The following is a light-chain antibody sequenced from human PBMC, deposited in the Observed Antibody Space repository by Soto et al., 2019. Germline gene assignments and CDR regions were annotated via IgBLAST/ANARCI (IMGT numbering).Light chain of an antibody. V-gene: IGLV2-23*01. CDR2: EGS. CDR3: SSYAGDNIFL. CDR1: SSDVGSYNL. J-gene: IGLJ1*01. Sequence: QSVLTQPASVSGSPGQSITISCTGTSSDVGSYNLVSWYQQHPGKAPKLMIYEGSKRPSGVSNRFSGSKSGNTASLTISGLQAEDEANYYCSSYAGDNIFLFGTGTKVTVL.